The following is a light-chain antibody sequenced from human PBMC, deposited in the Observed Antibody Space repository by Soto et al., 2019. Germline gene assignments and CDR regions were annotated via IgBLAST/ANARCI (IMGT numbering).Light chain of an antibody. V-gene: IGKV3-15*01. J-gene: IGKJ1*01. CDR2: GAS. Sequence: EIVMTHSPATLSVSPGERATLSCRASQSVSSNLAWYQQKPGQAPRLLIYGASTRATGIPARFSGSGSGAEFTLTISSLQSEDLAVYYCQQYNNWPGWTFGQGTKVEIK. CDR3: QQYNNWPGWT. CDR1: QSVSSN.